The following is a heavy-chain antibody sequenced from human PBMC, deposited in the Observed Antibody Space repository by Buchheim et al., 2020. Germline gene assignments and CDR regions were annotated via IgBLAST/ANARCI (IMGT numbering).Heavy chain of an antibody. CDR2: INHSGST. CDR1: GGSFSGYY. J-gene: IGHJ6*03. D-gene: IGHD5-18*01. CDR3: ARRSRGYSYGYAYYYYYYMDV. Sequence: QVQLQQWGAGLLKPSETLSLTCAVYGGSFSGYYWSWIRQPPGKGLEWIGEINHSGSTNYNPSLKSRVTISLDTSKNQFSLKLRSVTAADTAVYYCARRSRGYSYGYAYYYYYYMDVWGKGTT. V-gene: IGHV4-34*01.